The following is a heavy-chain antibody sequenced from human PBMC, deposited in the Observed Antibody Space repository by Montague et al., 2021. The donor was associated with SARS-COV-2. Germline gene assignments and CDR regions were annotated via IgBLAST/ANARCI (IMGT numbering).Heavy chain of an antibody. Sequence: SETLSLTCTVSGYSISSGYYWGWIRQPPGKGLECIGSIYHSGSTYYNPSLKSRVTISVDTSKNQFLLKLLSSVTAADTAVYYCARDRRRWLQLNNWFDPWGQGTLVTVSS. CDR1: GYSISSGYY. V-gene: IGHV4-38-2*02. J-gene: IGHJ5*02. CDR3: ARDRRRWLQLNNWFDP. CDR2: IYHSGST. D-gene: IGHD5-24*01.